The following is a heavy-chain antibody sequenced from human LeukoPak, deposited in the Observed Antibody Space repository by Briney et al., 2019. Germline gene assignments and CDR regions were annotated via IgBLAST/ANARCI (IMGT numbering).Heavy chain of an antibody. V-gene: IGHV4-59*08. CDR2: IYYSGST. Sequence: SATLSLTCTVSGGSIISYYWSWIRQPPGKGLEWIGYIYYSGSTNYNPSLKSRVTVSVDTSKNQFSLKLSSVTAADTAMYYCARRRYSSDSDYWGQGTLVTVSS. CDR3: ARRRYSSDSDY. D-gene: IGHD6-19*01. J-gene: IGHJ4*02. CDR1: GGSIISYY.